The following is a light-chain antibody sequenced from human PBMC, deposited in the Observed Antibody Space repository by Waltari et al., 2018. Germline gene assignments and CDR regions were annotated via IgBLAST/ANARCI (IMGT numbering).Light chain of an antibody. Sequence: EVVLTQSPGTLSLSPGERATPSCRASQSVDSTHLAWYQQKPGQAPRLLIYASSTRDIGIPDRFSGSGSGTDFILTISRLEPEDFAVYYCQQYGGSPMYTFGQGTKLEIK. CDR2: ASS. V-gene: IGKV3-20*01. CDR1: QSVDSTH. CDR3: QQYGGSPMYT. J-gene: IGKJ2*01.